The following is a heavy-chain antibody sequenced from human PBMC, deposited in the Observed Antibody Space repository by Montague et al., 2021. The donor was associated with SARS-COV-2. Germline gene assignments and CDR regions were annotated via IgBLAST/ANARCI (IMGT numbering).Heavy chain of an antibody. CDR3: ARGVDTGVVTVTGGFDS. V-gene: IGHV4-61*02. Sequence: TLSLTCTVSGGSISRGYYYWGWIRLPAGKGLEWIGRIYRSGSPNYNPSPESRAVLSVDTSRNQFSMKMTSVTAADTVMYYCARGVDTGVVTVTGGFDSWGQGTLVIVSS. CDR2: IYRSGSP. J-gene: IGHJ4*02. D-gene: IGHD5-18*01. CDR1: GGSISRGYYY.